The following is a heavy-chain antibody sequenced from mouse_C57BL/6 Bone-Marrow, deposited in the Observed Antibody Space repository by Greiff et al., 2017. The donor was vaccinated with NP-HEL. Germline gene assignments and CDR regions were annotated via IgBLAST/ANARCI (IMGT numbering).Heavy chain of an antibody. J-gene: IGHJ4*01. CDR2: ISNGGGST. CDR3: ARQRGYGSRHYYAMDY. Sequence: EVQGVESGGGLVQPGGSLKLSCAASGFTFSDYYMYWVRQTPEKRLEWVAYISNGGGSTYYPDTVQGRFTISRDNAKNTLYLQMGRLKSEDTAMYYCARQRGYGSRHYYAMDYWGQGTSVTVSS. V-gene: IGHV5-12*01. D-gene: IGHD1-1*01. CDR1: GFTFSDYY.